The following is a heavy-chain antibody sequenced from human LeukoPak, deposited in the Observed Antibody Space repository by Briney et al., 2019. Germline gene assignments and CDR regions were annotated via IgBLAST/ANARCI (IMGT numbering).Heavy chain of an antibody. V-gene: IGHV3-21*01. CDR2: ISSSSSYI. Sequence: PGGSLRLSCATSGFTFSSYSMNWVRQAPGKGLEWVSSISSSSSYIYYADSVKGRFTISRDNAKNSLYLQMNSLRAEDTAVYYCARGEYSRFTKRFDPWGQGTLVTVSS. CDR1: GFTFSSYS. CDR3: ARGEYSRFTKRFDP. D-gene: IGHD6-6*01. J-gene: IGHJ5*02.